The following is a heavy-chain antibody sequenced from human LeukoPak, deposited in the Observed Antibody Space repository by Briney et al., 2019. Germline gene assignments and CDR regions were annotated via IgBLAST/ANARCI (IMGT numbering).Heavy chain of an antibody. D-gene: IGHD2-2*01. Sequence: ASVKVSCKASGYTFTSYYMHWVRQAPGQGLEWMGIINPSGGSTSYAQKFQGRVTMTRDMSTSTVYMELSSLRSEDTAVYYCARSEDPIVVVPAAPAGDYYYYMDVWGKGTTVTVSS. CDR3: ARSEDPIVVVPAAPAGDYYYYMDV. CDR1: GYTFTSYY. CDR2: INPSGGST. J-gene: IGHJ6*03. V-gene: IGHV1-46*01.